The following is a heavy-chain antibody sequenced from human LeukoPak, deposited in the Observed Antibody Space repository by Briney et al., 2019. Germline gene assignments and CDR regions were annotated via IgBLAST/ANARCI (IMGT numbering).Heavy chain of an antibody. D-gene: IGHD2-2*02. V-gene: IGHV4-31*03. CDR2: IYYSGST. J-gene: IGHJ6*02. Sequence: KASETLSLTCTVSGGSISSGGYYWSWIRQHPGKGLEWIGYIYYSGSTYYNPSLESRVTISVDTSKNQFSLKLSSVTAADTAVYYCARETVVVPAAITSVGYYYYGMDVWGQGTTVTVSS. CDR1: GGSISSGGYY. CDR3: ARETVVVPAAITSVGYYYYGMDV.